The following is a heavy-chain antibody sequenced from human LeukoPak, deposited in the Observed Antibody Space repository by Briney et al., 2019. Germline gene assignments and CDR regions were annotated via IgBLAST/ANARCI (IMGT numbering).Heavy chain of an antibody. J-gene: IGHJ4*02. CDR3: AKDWDQLLYYFDY. V-gene: IGHV1-8*03. D-gene: IGHD2-2*01. CDR1: GYTFTSHD. CDR2: MNPNSGNT. Sequence: ASVKVSCKASGYTFTSHDINWVRQATGQGLEWMGWMNPNSGNTGYAQKFQGRVTFTRNTSISTAYMELSSLRSEDTAVYYCAKDWDQLLYYFDYWGQGTLVTVSS.